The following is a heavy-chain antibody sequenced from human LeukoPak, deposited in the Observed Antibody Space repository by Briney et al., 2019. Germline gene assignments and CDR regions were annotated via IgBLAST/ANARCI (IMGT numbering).Heavy chain of an antibody. CDR3: AREDASGFDY. V-gene: IGHV3-21*01. CDR1: GFTFSSYD. D-gene: IGHD2-15*01. Sequence: GGSLRLSCAASGFTFSSYDMTWVRQAPGKWLEWVSYISSSTSYIYYADSVKGRFTISRDNAKNSLYLQMNSLRAEDTAVYYCAREDASGFDYWGQGTLVTVSS. CDR2: ISSSTSYI. J-gene: IGHJ4*02.